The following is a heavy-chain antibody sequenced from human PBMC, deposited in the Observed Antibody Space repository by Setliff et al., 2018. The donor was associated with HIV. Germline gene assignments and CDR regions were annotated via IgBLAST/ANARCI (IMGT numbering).Heavy chain of an antibody. J-gene: IGHJ4*02. Sequence: SETLSLTCTVSGGSIRSSSYQWGWIRQPPGKGLEWIESIYYNGRTFYTPSLKSRVTMSIDTSQNQFSLKLNSITAADTAVYYCARKGAGYNTYYFDYWGQGALVTVSS. CDR1: GGSIRSSSYQ. D-gene: IGHD3-9*01. CDR3: ARKGAGYNTYYFDY. V-gene: IGHV4-39*01. CDR2: IYYNGRT.